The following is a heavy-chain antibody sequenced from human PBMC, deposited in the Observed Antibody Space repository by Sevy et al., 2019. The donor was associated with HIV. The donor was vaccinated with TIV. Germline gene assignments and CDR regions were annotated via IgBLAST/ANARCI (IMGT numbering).Heavy chain of an antibody. CDR2: INYSGST. Sequence: SETLSLTCTVSGGSISNNNYYWGWIRQSPGKGLEWIGTINYSGSTDYNPSLKSRVTISVDTSKNQFSLKLSSVTAAVTAVYYCARHALFTIFGVVIDPKMYYFDYWGQGTQVTVSS. V-gene: IGHV4-39*01. D-gene: IGHD3-3*01. J-gene: IGHJ4*02. CDR1: GGSISNNNYY. CDR3: ARHALFTIFGVVIDPKMYYFDY.